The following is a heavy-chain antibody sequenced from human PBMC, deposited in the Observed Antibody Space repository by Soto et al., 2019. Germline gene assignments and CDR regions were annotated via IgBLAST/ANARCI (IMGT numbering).Heavy chain of an antibody. CDR3: ARSRAPSIAARGFDP. Sequence: ASVKVSCKASGYTFTSYAMHWVRQAPGQRLEWMGWINAGNGNTKYSQKFQGRVTITRDTSASTAYMELSSLRSEDTAVYYCARSRAPSIAARGFDPWGQGTLVTVSS. J-gene: IGHJ5*02. D-gene: IGHD6-6*01. V-gene: IGHV1-3*01. CDR2: INAGNGNT. CDR1: GYTFTSYA.